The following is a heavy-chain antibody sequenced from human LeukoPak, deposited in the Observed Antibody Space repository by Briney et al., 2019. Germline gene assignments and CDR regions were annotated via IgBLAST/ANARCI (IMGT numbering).Heavy chain of an antibody. CDR2: IWYEGINK. Sequence: SQRLSYAASVLTFSSYGMHGVPQAPAKGLELVAVIWYEGINKYYADSVKGRFTISRDNSQNTLYLQMNSLRAEDTAVYYCAKDLSIDYWGQGTLVTVSS. J-gene: IGHJ4*02. V-gene: IGHV3-33*06. CDR1: VLTFSSYG. CDR3: AKDLSIDY. D-gene: IGHD3-16*02.